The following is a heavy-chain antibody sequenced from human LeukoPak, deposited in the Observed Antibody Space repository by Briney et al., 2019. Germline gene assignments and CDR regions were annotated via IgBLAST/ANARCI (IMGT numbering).Heavy chain of an antibody. CDR2: MSGSADRT. J-gene: IGHJ4*02. D-gene: IGHD3-10*01. CDR1: GFXFSTYA. V-gene: IGHV3-23*01. CDR3: AKEVTVVRGINY. Sequence: GGSLRLSCAASGFXFSTYAISWVRQAPGKGLEWVSGMSGSADRTSDPDSVKGRANRTYYADSVKGRFTISRDNSNNTLYLQMNSLRAEDTAVYYCAKEVTVVRGINYWGQGTLVTVSS.